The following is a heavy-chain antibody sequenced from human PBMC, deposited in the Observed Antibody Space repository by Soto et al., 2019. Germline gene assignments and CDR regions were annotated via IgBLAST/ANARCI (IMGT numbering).Heavy chain of an antibody. CDR1: GYSLTEFS. Sequence: ASVKVSCKVSGYSLTEFSIYWMRQAPGKGLEWMGTFDPEDGETIYAQNFQGRVTLTEDTSTNTAYMELPSLKSEDAAVYYCAIGIGPGGAGNWFDPWGQGTLVTVSS. V-gene: IGHV1-24*01. CDR3: AIGIGPGGAGNWFDP. J-gene: IGHJ5*02. CDR2: FDPEDGET. D-gene: IGHD3-16*01.